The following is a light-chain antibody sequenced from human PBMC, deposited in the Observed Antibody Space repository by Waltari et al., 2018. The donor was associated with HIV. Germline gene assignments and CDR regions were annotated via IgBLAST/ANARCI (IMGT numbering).Light chain of an antibody. CDR1: NSAIGTYDY. V-gene: IGLV2-8*01. J-gene: IGLJ2*01. CDR3: SSFANRDGFYVL. Sequence: QSALTQPPSASGSPGQSVTLSCTGTNSAIGTYDYVSWYQQHHGKAPKLVISEVTKRPSGVSDRFSGSKSGNTAFLTVSGLQAEDEADYYCSSFANRDGFYVLFGGGTRLTVL. CDR2: EVT.